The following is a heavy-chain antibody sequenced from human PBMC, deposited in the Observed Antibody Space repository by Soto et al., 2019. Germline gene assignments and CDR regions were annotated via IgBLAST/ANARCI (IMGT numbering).Heavy chain of an antibody. CDR3: ARGEPHFDY. J-gene: IGHJ4*02. CDR1: GFSLSTSGMC. Sequence: SRPTLVNPTQTFTLTCTFSGFSLSTSGMCVSWIRQPPGRALEWLARIDWDGDKYYSTSLKTRLTISKDTSKNQVVLTMTNMDPVDTATYYCARGEPHFDYWGQGTLVTVSS. V-gene: IGHV2-70*11. D-gene: IGHD1-1*01. CDR2: IDWDGDK.